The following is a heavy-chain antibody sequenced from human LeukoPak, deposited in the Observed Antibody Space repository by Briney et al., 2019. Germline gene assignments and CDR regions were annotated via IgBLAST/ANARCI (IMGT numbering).Heavy chain of an antibody. CDR3: ARGQEDWDRLQRAVHFDY. CDR1: GGSFSGYY. J-gene: IGHJ4*02. Sequence: PSETLSLTCAVYGGSFSGYYWSWIRQPPGKGLEWIGEINHSGSTNYIPSLKSRVTISVDTSKNQFSLKLSSVTAADTAVYYCARGQEDWDRLQRAVHFDYWGQGTLVTVSS. V-gene: IGHV4-34*01. CDR2: INHSGST. D-gene: IGHD1-26*01.